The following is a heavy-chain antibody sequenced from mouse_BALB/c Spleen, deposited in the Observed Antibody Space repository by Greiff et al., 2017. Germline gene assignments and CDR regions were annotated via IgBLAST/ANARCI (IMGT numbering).Heavy chain of an antibody. CDR1: GFTFSSYT. J-gene: IGHJ3*01. Sequence: EVMLVESGGGLVQPGGSLKLSCAASGFTFSSYTMSWVRQTPEKRLEWVAYISNGGGSTYYPDTVKGRFTISRDNAKNTLYLQMSSLKSEDTAMYYCARQGDYDYEGAYWGQGTLVTVSA. D-gene: IGHD2-4*01. V-gene: IGHV5-12-2*01. CDR3: ARQGDYDYEGAY. CDR2: ISNGGGST.